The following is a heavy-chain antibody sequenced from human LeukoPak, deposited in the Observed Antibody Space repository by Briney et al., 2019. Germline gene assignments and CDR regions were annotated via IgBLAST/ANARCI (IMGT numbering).Heavy chain of an antibody. D-gene: IGHD6-6*01. CDR2: ISAYNGNT. V-gene: IGHV1-18*01. Sequence: ASVQVTCKASGYTFTSYGISWVRQAPGQGLEWMGWISAYNGNTNYAQKLQGRVTITTDTSTSTAYMELRSLRADDTAVYYCARDAPFGPSRPARVWGQGNLGSVSS. J-gene: IGHJ1*01. CDR1: GYTFTSYG. CDR3: ARDAPFGPSRPARV.